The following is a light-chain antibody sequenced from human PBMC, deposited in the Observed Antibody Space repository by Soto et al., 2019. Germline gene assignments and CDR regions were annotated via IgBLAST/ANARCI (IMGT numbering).Light chain of an antibody. J-gene: IGKJ1*01. Sequence: DIQLTQSPSTLSASVGDRVTITCRASQSISSWLAWYQQKPGKAPKFLIYKTSNLESGVQSRFSGSGSGTEFPLTISSLQPDDFATYYCQYYNNYCWTFGQGTKVEIK. CDR1: QSISSW. V-gene: IGKV1-5*03. CDR2: KTS. CDR3: QYYNNYCWT.